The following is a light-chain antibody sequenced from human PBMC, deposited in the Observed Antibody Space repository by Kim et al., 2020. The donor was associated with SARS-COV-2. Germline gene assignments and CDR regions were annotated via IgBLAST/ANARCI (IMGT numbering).Light chain of an antibody. V-gene: IGKV2-24*01. CDR1: PSLANRNGNSY. CDR3: MQATDFPRT. Sequence: PVSIACRSSPSLANRNGNSYLSWLQQRPGQPPRLLMYKISNRLSGVPDRFSGSGAGTDFTLRINRVELEDVGVYYCMQATDFPRTFGQGTKVDIK. J-gene: IGKJ1*01. CDR2: KIS.